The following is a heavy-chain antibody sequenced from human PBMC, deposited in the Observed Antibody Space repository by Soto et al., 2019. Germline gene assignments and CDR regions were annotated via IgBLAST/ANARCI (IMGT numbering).Heavy chain of an antibody. J-gene: IGHJ6*02. D-gene: IGHD6-13*01. CDR1: GYTFTGYY. Sequence: ASVKVSCKASGYTFTGYYMHWVRQAPGQGLEWMGWINPNSGGTNYAQKFQGWVTMTRDTSISTAYMELSRLRSDDTAVYYCAREGGAAAISYYYYGMAVWGQGTTVTVSS. CDR3: AREGGAAAISYYYYGMAV. V-gene: IGHV1-2*04. CDR2: INPNSGGT.